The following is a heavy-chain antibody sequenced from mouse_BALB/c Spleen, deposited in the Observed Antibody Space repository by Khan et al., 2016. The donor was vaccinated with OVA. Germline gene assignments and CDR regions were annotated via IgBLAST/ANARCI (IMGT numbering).Heavy chain of an antibody. CDR2: ISSTGSST. Sequence: VELVESGGGLVKPGGSLTLSCEVSVFAFNRYDMSLVRQTPAKRLVWVATISSTGSSTYYPDSVKARFTISRDTARNPLYLQMRSLRSDVPALYYCTRPSYYGNPWFTEWGQGTLVTVSA. CDR1: VFAFNRYD. D-gene: IGHD2-10*01. V-gene: IGHV5-9*02. CDR3: TRPSYYGNPWFTE. J-gene: IGHJ3*01.